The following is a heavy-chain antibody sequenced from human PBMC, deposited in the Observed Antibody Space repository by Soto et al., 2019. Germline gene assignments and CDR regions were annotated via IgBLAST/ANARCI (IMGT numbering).Heavy chain of an antibody. D-gene: IGHD6-13*01. J-gene: IGHJ4*02. CDR1: GFTFSSYG. Sequence: QVQLVESGGGVVQPGRSLRLSCAASGFTFSSYGMHWVRQAPGKGLEWVALISYDGSNKYYADSVKGRFTISRDNSKNTLYLHMNSLRAEDTAVYYCAAGQSFSDYWGQGSLVTVSS. CDR2: ISYDGSNK. V-gene: IGHV3-30*03. CDR3: AAGQSFSDY.